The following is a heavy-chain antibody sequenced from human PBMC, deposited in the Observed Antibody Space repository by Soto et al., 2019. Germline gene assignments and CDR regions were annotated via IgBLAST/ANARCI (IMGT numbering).Heavy chain of an antibody. J-gene: IGHJ6*02. CDR2: IIPFFDTA. CDR3: ARHDCISSSCYYYYYYVMDV. Sequence: QVQLVQSGAEVKKPGSSVKVSCKASGDTFSSYAISWVRQAPGQGLEWMGGIIPFFDTANYAQQFQGRVTITADESTSTAFMELSSLRSEDTAVYYYARHDCISSSCYYYYYYVMDVWGQGTTVTVSS. D-gene: IGHD2-2*01. V-gene: IGHV1-69*12. CDR1: GDTFSSYA.